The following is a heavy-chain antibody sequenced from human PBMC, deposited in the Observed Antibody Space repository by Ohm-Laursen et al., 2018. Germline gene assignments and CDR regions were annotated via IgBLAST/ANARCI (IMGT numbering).Heavy chain of an antibody. J-gene: IGHJ5*02. CDR1: GGSISSGGYY. V-gene: IGHV4-31*03. CDR3: ARDNSNYGWFDP. Sequence: TLSLTCTVSGGSISSGGYYWSWIRQHPGKGLEWIGYIYYSGSTYYNPSLKSRVTISADTSKNQFSLKLRSVTAADTAVYFCARDNSNYGWFDPWGQGPRSPSPQ. CDR2: IYYSGST. D-gene: IGHD2/OR15-2a*01.